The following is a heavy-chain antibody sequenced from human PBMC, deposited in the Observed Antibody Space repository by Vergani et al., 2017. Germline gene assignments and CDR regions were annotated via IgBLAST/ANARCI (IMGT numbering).Heavy chain of an antibody. D-gene: IGHD6-19*01. CDR2: NIDNTDRT. J-gene: IGHJ4*02. Sequence: EMQLLESGGGLEQPGGSLRLSCAASGFTFSSYAMSWVRQTPGNGLEWIARVDGNIDNTDRTFYADSVRGRFTISRDISKNTVFLQMNSMRAEDTAVYYCAKDDAVAGGYLDSWGQGTLVTVSS. V-gene: IGHV3-23*01. CDR3: AKDDAVAGGYLDS. CDR1: GFTFSSYA.